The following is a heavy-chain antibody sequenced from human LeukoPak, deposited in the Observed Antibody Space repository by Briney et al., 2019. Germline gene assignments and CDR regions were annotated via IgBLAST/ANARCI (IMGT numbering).Heavy chain of an antibody. CDR2: ISSSGSTI. CDR3: ARDSLYSYGYRAGDY. V-gene: IGHV3-11*01. D-gene: IGHD5-18*01. Sequence: GGSLRLSCAASGFTFSDYYMSWIRQAPGKGLEWVSYISSSGSTIYYADSVKGRFTISRDNAKNSLYLQMNSLRAEDTAVYYCARDSLYSYGYRAGDYWGQGTLVTVSS. J-gene: IGHJ4*02. CDR1: GFTFSDYY.